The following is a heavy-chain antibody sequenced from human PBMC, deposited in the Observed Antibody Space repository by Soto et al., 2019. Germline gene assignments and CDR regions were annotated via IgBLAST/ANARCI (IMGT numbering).Heavy chain of an antibody. CDR3: ATGGYCSSTSCYYFDY. V-gene: IGHV4-34*01. D-gene: IGHD2-2*01. Sequence: SETLSLTCAVYGGSFSGYYWSWIRQPPGKGLEWIGEINHSGSTNYNPSLKSRVTISVDTSKNQFSLKLSSVTAADTAVYYCATGGYCSSTSCYYFDYWGQGTLVTVS. CDR2: INHSGST. CDR1: GGSFSGYY. J-gene: IGHJ4*02.